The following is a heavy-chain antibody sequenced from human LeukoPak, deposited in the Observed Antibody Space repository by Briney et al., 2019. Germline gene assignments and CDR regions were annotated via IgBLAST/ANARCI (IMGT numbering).Heavy chain of an antibody. V-gene: IGHV4-59*01. CDR1: GGSISSSY. CDR3: ARDAVEATRRDYFDY. Sequence: SETLSLTCTVSGGSISSSYWSWIRQPPGKGLEWIGYIYYSGSTNYNPSLKSRVTMSVDTSKNQFSLKLSSVTAADTAVYYCARDAVEATRRDYFDYWGQGTLVTVSA. D-gene: IGHD1-26*01. J-gene: IGHJ4*02. CDR2: IYYSGST.